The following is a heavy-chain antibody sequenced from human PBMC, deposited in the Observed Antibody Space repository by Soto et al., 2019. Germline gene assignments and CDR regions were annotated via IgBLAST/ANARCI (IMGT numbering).Heavy chain of an antibody. J-gene: IGHJ6*02. CDR2: IIPISGTA. CDR1: GGTFSSYA. Sequence: QVQLVQSGAEVKKPGSSVKVSCKASGGTFSSYAISWVRQAPGQGLEWMGGIIPISGTANYAQKFQGRVTITADESTRTAAMELSSRRTADTAVDYCAGSQGSSTSFEIYYYYYYGMDVWGQGTTVTVSS. D-gene: IGHD2-2*01. CDR3: AGSQGSSTSFEIYYYYYYGMDV. V-gene: IGHV1-69*01.